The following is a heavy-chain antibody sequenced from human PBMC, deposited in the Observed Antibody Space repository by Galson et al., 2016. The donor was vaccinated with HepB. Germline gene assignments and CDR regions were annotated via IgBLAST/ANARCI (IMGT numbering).Heavy chain of an antibody. CDR1: GFTFNSYW. V-gene: IGHV3-7*05. CDR3: ACPTGGNWTDY. Sequence: SLRLSCAASGFTFNSYWMAWVRLAPGKGLEWVANIKQDGSEKYYVDSVKGRFTISRDNAKNSLYLQMNSLRVEDTAVYYCACPTGGNWTDYWGQGTLVTVSA. CDR2: IKQDGSEK. J-gene: IGHJ4*02. D-gene: IGHD1-1*01.